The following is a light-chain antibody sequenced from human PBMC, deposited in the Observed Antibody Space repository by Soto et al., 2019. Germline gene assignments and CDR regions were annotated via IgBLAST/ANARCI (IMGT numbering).Light chain of an antibody. CDR2: STS. J-gene: IGLJ1*01. Sequence: QSVLTQPPSASATPGQIVAISCSGSSSNIGSNTVTWYQQLPGTAPKLLIYSTSQRSSGVPGRFSGSKSGASASLSITGLQSEDEADYYCAAWDDRLDVYVFGTGTKVTVL. V-gene: IGLV1-44*01. CDR3: AAWDDRLDVYV. CDR1: SSNIGSNT.